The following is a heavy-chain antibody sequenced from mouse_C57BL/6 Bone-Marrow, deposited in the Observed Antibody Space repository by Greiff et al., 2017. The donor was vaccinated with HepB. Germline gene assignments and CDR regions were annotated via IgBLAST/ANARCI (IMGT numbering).Heavy chain of an antibody. D-gene: IGHD4-1*01. V-gene: IGHV2-9-1*01. CDR1: GFSLTSYA. CDR3: ARGGLGRSNWYFDV. Sequence: VQLVESGPGLVAPSQSLSITCTVSGFSLTSYAISWVRQPPGKGLEWLGVIWTGGGTNYNSALKSRLSISKDNSKSQVFLKMNSLQTDDTARYYCARGGLGRSNWYFDVWGTGTTVTVSS. CDR2: IWTGGGT. J-gene: IGHJ1*03.